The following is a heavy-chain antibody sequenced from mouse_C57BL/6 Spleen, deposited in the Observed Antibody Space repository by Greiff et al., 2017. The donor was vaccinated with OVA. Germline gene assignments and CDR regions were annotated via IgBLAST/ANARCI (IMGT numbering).Heavy chain of an antibody. D-gene: IGHD1-1*01. Sequence: QVQLQQSGAELVRPGASVTLSCKASGYTFTDYEMHWVKQTPVHGLEWIGAIDPETGGTAYNQKFKGKAILTADKSSSTAYMELRSLTSEDSAVYYCEGSSPYYYAMDYWGQGTSVTVSS. V-gene: IGHV1-15*01. CDR3: EGSSPYYYAMDY. J-gene: IGHJ4*01. CDR1: GYTFTDYE. CDR2: IDPETGGT.